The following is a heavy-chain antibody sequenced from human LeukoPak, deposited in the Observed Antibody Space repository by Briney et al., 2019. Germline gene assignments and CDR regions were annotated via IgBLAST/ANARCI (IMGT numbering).Heavy chain of an antibody. CDR2: INTDGSST. D-gene: IGHD3-10*01. J-gene: IGHJ6*02. Sequence: GGSLRLSCAASGFTFSTYWMHWVRQVPGVGLVWVSRINTDGSSTSYADSVKGRFTISRDNAKNTLYLQMNSLRAEDTAVYYCARDRGYAMDVWGQGTAVTVSS. CDR1: GFTFSTYW. CDR3: ARDRGYAMDV. V-gene: IGHV3-74*01.